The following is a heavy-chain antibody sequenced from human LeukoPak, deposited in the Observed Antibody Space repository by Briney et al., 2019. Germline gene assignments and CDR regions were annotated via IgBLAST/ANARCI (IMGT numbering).Heavy chain of an antibody. J-gene: IGHJ6*03. CDR3: ARDAPKGYSSSSWLTRNYYYYYMDV. CDR2: IFAGGST. CDR1: GFTFSSYW. Sequence: GGSLRLSCAASGFTFSSYWMSWVRQAPGKGLEWVSVIFAGGSTYYADSVKGRFTISRDNSKNTLYLQMNSLRAEDTAVYYCARDAPKGYSSSSWLTRNYYYYYMDVWGKGTTVTVSS. D-gene: IGHD6-6*01. V-gene: IGHV3-66*02.